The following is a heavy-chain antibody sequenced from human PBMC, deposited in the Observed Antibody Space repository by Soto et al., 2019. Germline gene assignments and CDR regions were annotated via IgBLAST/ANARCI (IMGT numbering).Heavy chain of an antibody. CDR3: ARDVYSDSSGYYFDY. D-gene: IGHD3-22*01. Sequence: PSETLSLTCTVSGGSISSGYYYWSWIRQHPGKGLEWIGHIYYSGSTQYNPSLRSRVTISVDTSKNQFSLKLSSVTAADTAVYYCARDVYSDSSGYYFDYWGQGTLVTVSS. J-gene: IGHJ4*02. CDR1: GGSISSGYYY. CDR2: IYYSGST. V-gene: IGHV4-31*03.